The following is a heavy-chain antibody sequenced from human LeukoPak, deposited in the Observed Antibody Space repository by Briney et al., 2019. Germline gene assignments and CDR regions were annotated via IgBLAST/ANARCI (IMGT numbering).Heavy chain of an antibody. V-gene: IGHV3-74*01. J-gene: IGHJ3*02. CDR3: ARGVTIFSDAFDI. CDR1: GFTFSSYW. D-gene: IGHD3-3*01. CDR2: INSDGSST. Sequence: GGSLRLSCAASGFTFSSYWMHWVRQAPGKALVWVSRINSDGSSTSYADSVKGRFTISRDNAKNTLYLQMNSLRAEDTAVYYCARGVTIFSDAFDIWGQGTMVTVSS.